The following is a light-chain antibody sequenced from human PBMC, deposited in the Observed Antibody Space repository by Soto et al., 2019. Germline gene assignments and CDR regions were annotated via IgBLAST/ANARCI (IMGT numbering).Light chain of an antibody. CDR2: GAS. Sequence: DIVLTQSPGTLYLSPGDRATLSCRASQSVSTSYLAWYQQQPGQAPRLLIYGASNRATGIPDTFSGSGSGKDFTLPSSGLEPEDFAVYYCQQYGNSRGTCGQGTKEELK. V-gene: IGKV3-20*01. CDR3: QQYGNSRGT. CDR1: QSVSTSY. J-gene: IGKJ1*01.